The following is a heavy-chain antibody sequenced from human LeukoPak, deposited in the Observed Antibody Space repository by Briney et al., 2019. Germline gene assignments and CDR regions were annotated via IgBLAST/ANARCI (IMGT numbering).Heavy chain of an antibody. J-gene: IGHJ4*02. D-gene: IGHD3-9*01. V-gene: IGHV3-23*01. Sequence: PGGSLRLSCTAPGFTFSNYAMSWVRQAPGKGLEWVSAISGSGGNTYYADSVKGRFTISRDNSRHTLYLQMNSLRAEDTAVYYCAKCARVDWLPIDYWGQGTLVTVSS. CDR2: ISGSGGNT. CDR1: GFTFSNYA. CDR3: AKCARVDWLPIDY.